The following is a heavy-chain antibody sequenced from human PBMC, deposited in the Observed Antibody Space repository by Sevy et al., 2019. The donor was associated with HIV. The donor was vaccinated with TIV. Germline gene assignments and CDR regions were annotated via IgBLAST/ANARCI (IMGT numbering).Heavy chain of an antibody. CDR2: VFPGDSDT. Sequence: GESLKISCQASGYDFKNYWIGWVRHVPGGGLEWMGIVFPGDSDTRYSPSFEGQVTISADNSKTTAYLHWNSLKASDSGIFYCARHPYCGGDCFIDSWGQGTMATVSS. CDR1: GYDFKNYW. V-gene: IGHV5-51*01. J-gene: IGHJ4*02. CDR3: ARHPYCGGDCFIDS. D-gene: IGHD2-21*02.